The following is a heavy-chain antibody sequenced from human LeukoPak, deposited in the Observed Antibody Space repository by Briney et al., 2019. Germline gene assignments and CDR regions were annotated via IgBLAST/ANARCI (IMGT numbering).Heavy chain of an antibody. J-gene: IGHJ6*03. V-gene: IGHV4-59*01. Sequence: SVTLSLTCTVSGGSISSYYWSWIRQPPGKGLEWIGYIYYSGSTNYNPSLKSRVTISVDTSKNQFSLKLSSVTAADTAVYYCARGVGARGARAYYYYYYMDVWGKGTTVTVSS. CDR2: IYYSGST. D-gene: IGHD1-26*01. CDR3: ARGVGARGARAYYYYYYMDV. CDR1: GGSISSYY.